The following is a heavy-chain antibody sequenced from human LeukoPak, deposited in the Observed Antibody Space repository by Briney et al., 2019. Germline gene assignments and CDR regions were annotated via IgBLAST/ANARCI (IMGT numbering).Heavy chain of an antibody. V-gene: IGHV3-66*02. CDR2: IYSGDNT. J-gene: IGHJ4*02. CDR3: AGRRVLDASFDY. CDR1: GFTVRNNY. Sequence: GGSLRLSCAASGFTVRNNYMSWVRQAPGKGLEWVSVIYSGDNTYYVESVKGRFTISRDNSRNTLFLQMNRLRAEDTAVYYCAGRRVLDASFDYWGQGTLVTVSS. D-gene: IGHD3-16*01.